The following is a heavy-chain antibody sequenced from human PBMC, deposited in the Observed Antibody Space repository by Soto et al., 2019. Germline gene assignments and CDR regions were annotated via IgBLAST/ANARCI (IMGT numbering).Heavy chain of an antibody. Sequence: SLRLSCAASGITFNDHAMHWVRQAPGKGLEWVSSISWDSGIREYADSVKGRFTISRDNAKNSLYLEMNSLRAEDTALDYCAKDYNNYWSGYYAQWGKGT. J-gene: IGHJ4*02. V-gene: IGHV3-9*01. CDR2: ISWDSGIR. CDR3: AKDYNNYWSGYYAQ. D-gene: IGHD3-3*01. CDR1: GITFNDHA.